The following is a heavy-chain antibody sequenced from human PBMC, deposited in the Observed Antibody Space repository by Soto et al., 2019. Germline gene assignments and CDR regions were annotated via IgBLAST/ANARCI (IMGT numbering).Heavy chain of an antibody. CDR2: ISGSGGST. J-gene: IGHJ4*02. D-gene: IGHD6-6*01. V-gene: IGHV3-23*01. Sequence: LRLSCAASGFTFSSYAMICVRQAPVKGLEWVSAISGSGGSTYYADSVKGRFTISRDNSKNTLYLQMNSLRAEDTAVYYCAKGESSSPRTRIFDYWGQGTLVTVSS. CDR1: GFTFSSYA. CDR3: AKGESSSPRTRIFDY.